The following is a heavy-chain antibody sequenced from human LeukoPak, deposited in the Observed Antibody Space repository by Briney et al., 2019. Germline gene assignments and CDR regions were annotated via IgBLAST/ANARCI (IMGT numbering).Heavy chain of an antibody. Sequence: PGGSLRLSCETAGFTFSSYVMHWVRRTPGKGLVWVSRISHDGIISYADSVKGRFTISRDNARSTLYLQMNSLRAEDTAVYYCARDGDGYNFDYWGQGALVIVSS. CDR1: GFTFSSYV. CDR3: ARDGDGYNFDY. V-gene: IGHV3-74*01. D-gene: IGHD5-24*01. CDR2: ISHDGII. J-gene: IGHJ4*02.